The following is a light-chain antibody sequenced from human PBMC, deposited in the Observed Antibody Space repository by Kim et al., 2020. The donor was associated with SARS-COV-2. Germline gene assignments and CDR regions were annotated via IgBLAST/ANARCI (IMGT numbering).Light chain of an antibody. V-gene: IGLV3-21*04. Sequence: SYELTQPHSVSVAPGQAARIPCGGENIGRKTVHWYQQKPGQAPVLVIYYDSDRPSGIPERFSGSNSGNTATLTISRVEAGDEADYYCQVWDSGSDHWVFGGGTKVTVL. CDR2: YDS. J-gene: IGLJ3*02. CDR1: NIGRKT. CDR3: QVWDSGSDHWV.